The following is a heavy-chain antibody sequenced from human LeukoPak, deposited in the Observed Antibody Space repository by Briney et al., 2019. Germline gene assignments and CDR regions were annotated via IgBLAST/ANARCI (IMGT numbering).Heavy chain of an antibody. V-gene: IGHV1-46*01. D-gene: IGHD1-26*01. CDR1: GYTFTSYY. CDR3: ARAPTSGSYYHFPHGDYYGMDV. CDR2: INPRGGST. Sequence: ASVKVSCKASGYTFTSYYMHWVRQAPGQGLEWMGIINPRGGSTSYAQKFQGRVTMTRDTSTSTVYMELSSLRSEDTAVYYCARAPTSGSYYHFPHGDYYGMDVWGQGTTVTVSS. J-gene: IGHJ6*02.